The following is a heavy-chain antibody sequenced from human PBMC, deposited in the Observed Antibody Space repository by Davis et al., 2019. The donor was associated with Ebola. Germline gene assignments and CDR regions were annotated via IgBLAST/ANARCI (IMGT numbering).Heavy chain of an antibody. D-gene: IGHD2-2*01. CDR2: ISSSSSYI. CDR1: GFTFSSYS. V-gene: IGHV3-21*01. Sequence: GESLKISCAASGFTFSSYSMNWVRQAPGKGLEWVSSISSSSSYIYYADSVKGRFTISRDNAKNSLYLQMNSLRAEDTAVYYCARVVGCSSTSCLPGMDVWGQGTTVTVSS. CDR3: ARVVGCSSTSCLPGMDV. J-gene: IGHJ6*02.